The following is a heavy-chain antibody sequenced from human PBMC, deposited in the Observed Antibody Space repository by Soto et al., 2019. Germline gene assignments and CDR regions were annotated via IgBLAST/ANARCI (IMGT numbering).Heavy chain of an antibody. V-gene: IGHV1-8*01. CDR3: ARYHMYNGNDEGWFDP. CDR2: MNPNSGNR. Sequence: QVQLVQSGAEVKKPGASVKVSCKASGYSFSDYDINWVRQATGQGPEWIGWMNPNSGNRGYAQKFQGRVTMTRNTSINSAYMELSSLGSEDTAVYYCARYHMYNGNDEGWFDPWAQGTLVTVSS. D-gene: IGHD1-20*01. CDR1: GYSFSDYD. J-gene: IGHJ5*02.